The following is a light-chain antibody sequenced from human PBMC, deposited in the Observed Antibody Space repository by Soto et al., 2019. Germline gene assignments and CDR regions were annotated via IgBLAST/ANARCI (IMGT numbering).Light chain of an antibody. Sequence: QSVLTQPRSVSGSPGQSITISCAGSSSDVGGYKYVSWYQQLPGNAPKLIIYDVTIRPSGVSDRFSGSKSGNTASLTISGLQAEDEADYYCSSYSSSTISYVFGTGTKVTVL. CDR1: SSDVGGYKY. CDR3: SSYSSSTISYV. V-gene: IGLV2-14*01. J-gene: IGLJ1*01. CDR2: DVT.